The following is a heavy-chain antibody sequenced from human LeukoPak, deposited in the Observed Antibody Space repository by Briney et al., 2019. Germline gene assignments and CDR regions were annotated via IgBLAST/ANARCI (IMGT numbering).Heavy chain of an antibody. D-gene: IGHD6-13*01. Sequence: PGGSLRLSCAASGFTFSSYAMHRVRQAPGKGLEAVAVISYDGSNKYYEDSVKGRFTISRDNSKNTLYLQMNSLRAEDTAVYYCARDIGTIAAAGIDYWGQGTLVTVSS. J-gene: IGHJ4*02. V-gene: IGHV3-30*04. CDR3: ARDIGTIAAAGIDY. CDR1: GFTFSSYA. CDR2: ISYDGSNK.